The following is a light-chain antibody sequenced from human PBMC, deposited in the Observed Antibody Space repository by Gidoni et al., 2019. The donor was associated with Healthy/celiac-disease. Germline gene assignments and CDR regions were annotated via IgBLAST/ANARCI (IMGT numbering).Light chain of an antibody. Sequence: ESVMTQSPLSLPVTPGEPASRSCRSSQSLLHSNGYNYLDWYLQKPGHSPQLLIYLCSNRASGVPDSFSGSGSGTDFTLKISRVEAEDVGVYYCMQALHTPTFGQGTKVEIK. J-gene: IGKJ1*01. CDR3: MQALHTPT. CDR2: LCS. V-gene: IGKV2-28*01. CDR1: QSLLHSNGYNY.